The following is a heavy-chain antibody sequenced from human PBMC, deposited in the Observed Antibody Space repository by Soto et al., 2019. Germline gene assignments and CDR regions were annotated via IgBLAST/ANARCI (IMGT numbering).Heavy chain of an antibody. CDR2: IIPIFGTA. V-gene: IGHV1-69*01. Sequence: QVQLVQSGAEVKKPGSSVNVSCKASGGTFSSYAISWVRQAPGQGLEWMGGIIPIFGTANYAQKFQGRVTITADESTSTAYMELSSLRSEDTAVYYCARSLPGIAVAGTYYYGMDVWGQGTTVTVSS. CDR1: GGTFSSYA. CDR3: ARSLPGIAVAGTYYYGMDV. D-gene: IGHD6-19*01. J-gene: IGHJ6*02.